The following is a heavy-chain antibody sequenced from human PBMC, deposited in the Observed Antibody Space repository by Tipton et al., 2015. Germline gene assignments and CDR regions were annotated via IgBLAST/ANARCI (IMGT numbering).Heavy chain of an antibody. V-gene: IGHV4-38-2*01. CDR1: GYSISSGYY. Sequence: TLSLTCAVSGYSISSGYYWGWIRQPPGKGLEWIGSFFHSGNTFHNPSLRSRLIISVDTSKNQISLTVTSVTAADTAVYYCARSRYTVTPDSWGQGTLVTVSS. CDR3: ARSRYTVTPDS. CDR2: FFHSGNT. D-gene: IGHD4-17*01. J-gene: IGHJ4*02.